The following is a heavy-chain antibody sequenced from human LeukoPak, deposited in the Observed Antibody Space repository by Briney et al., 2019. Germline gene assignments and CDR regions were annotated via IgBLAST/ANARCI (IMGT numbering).Heavy chain of an antibody. CDR2: MKYDGSGK. J-gene: IGHJ4*02. CDR1: GFTFSSYW. D-gene: IGHD6-13*01. V-gene: IGHV3-7*01. CDR3: ARDIEAAGLFLDY. Sequence: GGSLRLSCAASGFTFSSYWMSWVRQAPGKGLEWVSNMKYDGSGKYYVDSVKGRFTISRDNAKNSLYLQMNSLRAEDTAVYYCARDIEAAGLFLDYWGQGTLVTVSS.